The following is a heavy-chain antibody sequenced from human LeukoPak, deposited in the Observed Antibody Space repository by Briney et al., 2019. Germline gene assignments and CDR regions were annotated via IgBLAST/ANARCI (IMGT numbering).Heavy chain of an antibody. CDR2: ISSGSSYI. CDR3: ARVPQQLVLFSPFDY. J-gene: IGHJ4*02. V-gene: IGHV3-21*01. Sequence: PGGSLRLSCAASGFTFSDYIMNWVRQAPGKGLEWVSSISSGSSYIYYADSVKGRFTISRDNSKNTLYLQMNSLRAEDTAVYYCARVPQQLVLFSPFDYWGQGTLVTVSS. D-gene: IGHD6-13*01. CDR1: GFTFSDYI.